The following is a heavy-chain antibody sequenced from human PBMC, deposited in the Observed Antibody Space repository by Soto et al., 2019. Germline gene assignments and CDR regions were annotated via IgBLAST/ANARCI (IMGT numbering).Heavy chain of an antibody. D-gene: IGHD3-22*01. J-gene: IGHJ4*02. CDR2: ISGSGAGT. CDR1: GFTVGISY. Sequence: GGSLRLSCVASGFTVGISYMTWVRQIPGKGLEWVSAISGSGAGTYYADSVKGRFTISRDNSKNTLYLQMSSLRVEDTAVYYCAKRDGYYLDFWGPGTLVTVSS. CDR3: AKRDGYYLDF. V-gene: IGHV3-23*01.